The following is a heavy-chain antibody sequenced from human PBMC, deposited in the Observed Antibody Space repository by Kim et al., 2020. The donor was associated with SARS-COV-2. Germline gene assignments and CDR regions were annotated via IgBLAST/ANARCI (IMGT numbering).Heavy chain of an antibody. CDR2: IKSKTDGETT. CDR1: GFTFSNAW. V-gene: IGHV3-15*01. J-gene: IGHJ4*02. CDR3: TTGDVENRGY. Sequence: GGSLRLSCAASGFTFSNAWMSWVRQAPGKGLEWVGCIKSKTDGETTDYAAPVKGRFTISRDDSKNTLDLHMNSLKTGDSSGCYCTTGDVENRGYWGQGTMVTVSS. D-gene: IGHD2-21*01.